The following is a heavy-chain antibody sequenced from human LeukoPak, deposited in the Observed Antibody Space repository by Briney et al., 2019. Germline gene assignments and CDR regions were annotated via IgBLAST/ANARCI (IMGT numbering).Heavy chain of an antibody. J-gene: IGHJ4*02. V-gene: IGHV3-23*01. CDR2: ISDSGDRT. CDR3: AKGLGTSGYHDY. CDR1: GFPFSNYA. D-gene: IGHD3-22*01. Sequence: GGSLRLSCAASGFPFSNYAMTWVRQAPGKGLERVSGISDSGDRTYYADSVKGRFTISRDNSKNMLYPQMNSLRVEDTALYYCAKGLGTSGYHDYWGQGTLVIVSS.